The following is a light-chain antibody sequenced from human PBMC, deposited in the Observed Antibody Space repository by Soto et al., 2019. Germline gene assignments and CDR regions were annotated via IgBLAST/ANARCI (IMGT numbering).Light chain of an antibody. CDR3: QQYNSWWT. V-gene: IGKV3-15*01. CDR1: QTISSN. J-gene: IGKJ1*01. Sequence: EIVMTQSPATLSVSPGERATLSCRASQTISSNLVWYQQKPGQAPRLLIYGASTRATGIPARFSGSGSGTEFTLTISSLQSEDFAVYYCQQYNSWWTFGQGTKVEIK. CDR2: GAS.